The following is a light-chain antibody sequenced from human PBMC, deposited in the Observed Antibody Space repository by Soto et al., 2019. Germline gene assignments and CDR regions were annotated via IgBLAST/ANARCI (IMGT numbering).Light chain of an antibody. CDR1: QNVRSN. CDR3: HQYNNWPPVT. Sequence: TKDPGTMSVSPGESTPLSCRASQNVRSNLAWYQQKVGQVPRLLIRDASTRATGVPDRFSGSGSGTEFTLTISSLQSEDSAVYYCHQYNNWPPVTFCGGTKVDI. CDR2: DAS. J-gene: IGKJ4*01. V-gene: IGKV3-15*01.